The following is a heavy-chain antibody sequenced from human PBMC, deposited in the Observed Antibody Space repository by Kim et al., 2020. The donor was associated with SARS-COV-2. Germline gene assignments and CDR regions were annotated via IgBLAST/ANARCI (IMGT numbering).Heavy chain of an antibody. CDR1: GFTFSSYG. Sequence: GGSLRLSCAASGFTFSSYGMHWVRQAPGKGLEWVAVIWYDGSNKYYADSVKGRFTISRDNSKNTLYLQMNSLRAADTAVYYCARDNLDYGGNSWFDPWGQGTLVTVSS. J-gene: IGHJ5*02. CDR2: IWYDGSNK. V-gene: IGHV3-33*08. D-gene: IGHD4-17*01. CDR3: ARDNLDYGGNSWFDP.